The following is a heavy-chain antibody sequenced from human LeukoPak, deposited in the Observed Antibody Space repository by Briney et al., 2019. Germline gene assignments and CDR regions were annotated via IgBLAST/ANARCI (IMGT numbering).Heavy chain of an antibody. CDR1: GYTFTTYA. CDR3: ARVPRETPNYSYSSYMDV. V-gene: IGHV7-4-1*02. D-gene: IGHD5-24*01. Sequence: GASVKVSCKASGYTFTTYAMNWVRQAPGQGLEWMGWINTNTGNPTYAQGFTGRFVFSLDTSVSTAYLQISSLEPEDTAVYYCARVPRETPNYSYSSYMDVWGKGTTVTVSS. CDR2: INTNTGNP. J-gene: IGHJ6*03.